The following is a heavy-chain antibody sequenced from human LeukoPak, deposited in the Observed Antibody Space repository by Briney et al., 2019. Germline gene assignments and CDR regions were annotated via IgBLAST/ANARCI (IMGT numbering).Heavy chain of an antibody. V-gene: IGHV3-23*01. Sequence: PGGSLRLSCAASGFTFSSYAMSWVRQAPGKGLEWVSAISGSGGSTYYADSVKGRFTISRDNSKNTLYLQMNSLRAEDTAVYYCAKGRILWFGELLSELDYWGQGTLVTVSS. CDR3: AKGRILWFGELLSELDY. D-gene: IGHD3-10*01. CDR1: GFTFSSYA. J-gene: IGHJ4*02. CDR2: ISGSGGST.